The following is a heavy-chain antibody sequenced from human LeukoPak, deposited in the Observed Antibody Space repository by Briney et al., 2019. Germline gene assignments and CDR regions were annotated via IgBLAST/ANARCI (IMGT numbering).Heavy chain of an antibody. J-gene: IGHJ3*02. V-gene: IGHV3-74*01. Sequence: GGSLRLSCAASGFTFSSYWMHWVRPAPGKGLVWVSRINSDGSSTSYADSVKGRFTISRDNAKNTLYLQMNSLRAEDTAVYYCASLASSGWYRGAFDIWGQGTMVTVSS. D-gene: IGHD6-19*01. CDR2: INSDGSST. CDR1: GFTFSSYW. CDR3: ASLASSGWYRGAFDI.